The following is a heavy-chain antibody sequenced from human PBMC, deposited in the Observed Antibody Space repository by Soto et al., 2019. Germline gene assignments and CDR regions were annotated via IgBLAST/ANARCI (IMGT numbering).Heavy chain of an antibody. V-gene: IGHV3-30*18. J-gene: IGHJ6*02. CDR2: ISYDGSNK. CDR1: GFTFSSYG. CDR3: AKSRSYCGGDCYPDYYYGMDV. Sequence: LRLSCAASGFTFSSYGMHWVRQAPGKGLEWVAVISYDGSNKYYADSVKGRFTISRDNSKNTLYLQMNSLRAEDTAVYYCAKSRSYCGGDCYPDYYYGMDVWGQGTTVTVSS. D-gene: IGHD2-21*02.